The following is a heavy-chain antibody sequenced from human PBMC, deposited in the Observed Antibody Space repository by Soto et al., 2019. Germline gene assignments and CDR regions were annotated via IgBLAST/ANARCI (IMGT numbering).Heavy chain of an antibody. J-gene: IGHJ4*02. D-gene: IGHD3-10*01. CDR1: GYTFTSYG. Sequence: ASVKVSCKASGYTFTSYGISWVRQAPGQGLEWMGWISAYNGNTNYAQKLQGRVTMTTDTSTSTAYMELRSLRSDDTAVYYCARRLIWFGAREYQFDYWGPGTMVTVYS. CDR2: ISAYNGNT. CDR3: ARRLIWFGAREYQFDY. V-gene: IGHV1-18*04.